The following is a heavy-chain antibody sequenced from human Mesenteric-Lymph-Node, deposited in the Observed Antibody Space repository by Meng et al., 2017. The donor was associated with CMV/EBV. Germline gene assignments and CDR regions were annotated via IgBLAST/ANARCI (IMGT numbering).Heavy chain of an antibody. V-gene: IGHV3-30*02. Sequence: GESLKISCAASGFTFSSYAMHWVRQAPGKGLEWVAFIRFDGSNKYYADSVKGRFTISRDNSKNTVYLQMNSLRVEDTAVYYCAKDSGADYWGQGTLVTVSS. D-gene: IGHD1-26*01. J-gene: IGHJ4*02. CDR2: IRFDGSNK. CDR1: GFTFSSYA. CDR3: AKDSGADY.